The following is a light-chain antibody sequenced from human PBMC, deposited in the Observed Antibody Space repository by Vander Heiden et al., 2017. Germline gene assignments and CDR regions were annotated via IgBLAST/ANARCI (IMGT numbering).Light chain of an antibody. CDR1: QSISTC. CDR2: RAS. Sequence: DTQLPQSPSTLSASVGDRVTITCRASQSISTCLAWYQQKPGRAPRLLIYRASTLESAVSSRFSGSGSGTEFTLIISSLQPEDVANYYCQQYNSYPLTFGGGTKVE. V-gene: IGKV1-5*01. J-gene: IGKJ4*01. CDR3: QQYNSYPLT.